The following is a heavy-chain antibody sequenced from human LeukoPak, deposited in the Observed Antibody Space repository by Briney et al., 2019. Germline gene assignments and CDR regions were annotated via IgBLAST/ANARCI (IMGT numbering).Heavy chain of an antibody. D-gene: IGHD1-26*01. V-gene: IGHV3-33*06. CDR1: GFTFSSYG. CDR2: IWYDGSNK. CDR3: AKDFFRSGSFHFDY. J-gene: IGHJ4*02. Sequence: GRSLRLSCAASGFTFSSYGMHWVRQAPGKGLEWVAVIWYDGSNKYYADSVKGRLTTSRDNSKNTLYLQMNSLRAEDTAVYYCAKDFFRSGSFHFDYWGQGTLVTVSS.